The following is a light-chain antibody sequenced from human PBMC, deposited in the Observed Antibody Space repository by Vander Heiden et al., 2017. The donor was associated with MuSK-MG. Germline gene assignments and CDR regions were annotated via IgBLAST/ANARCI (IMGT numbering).Light chain of an antibody. Sequence: DIQLTPSPSSLSASVGDSVTITCQASHDITKFLNWYQQKPGKAPKLLISDASNLKTGVPSRFSGGGSGTDFTFTISSLQPEDIATYYCQQDDSLPITFGQGTRLEIK. CDR3: QQDDSLPIT. CDR2: DAS. J-gene: IGKJ5*01. V-gene: IGKV1-33*01. CDR1: HDITKF.